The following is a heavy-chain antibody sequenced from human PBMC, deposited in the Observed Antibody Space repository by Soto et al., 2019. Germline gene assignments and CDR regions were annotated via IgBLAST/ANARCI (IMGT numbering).Heavy chain of an antibody. CDR2: IYHSGST. CDR1: SGSISSSNW. Sequence: SETLSLTCAVSSGSISSSNWWSWVRQPPGKGLEWIGEIYHSGSTNYNPSLKSRVTISVDKSKNQFSLKLSSVTAADTAVYYCASRPIYGDYLDYWGQGTLVTVSS. CDR3: ASRPIYGDYLDY. V-gene: IGHV4-4*02. D-gene: IGHD4-17*01. J-gene: IGHJ4*02.